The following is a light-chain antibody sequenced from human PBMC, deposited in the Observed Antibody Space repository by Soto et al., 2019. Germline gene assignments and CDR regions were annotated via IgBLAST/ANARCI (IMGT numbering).Light chain of an antibody. CDR3: QQYMSSVT. CDR2: GAS. CDR1: QSVDTTF. V-gene: IGKV3-20*01. J-gene: IGKJ1*01. Sequence: EIVLTQSPGSLSLSPGQRATLSCRASQSVDTTFFAWYHKKPGQAPRLLIYGASKRATGIPDRFSGSGSGTDYTLIISRLEPEDLAVYYCQQYMSSVTFGQGTKVEIK.